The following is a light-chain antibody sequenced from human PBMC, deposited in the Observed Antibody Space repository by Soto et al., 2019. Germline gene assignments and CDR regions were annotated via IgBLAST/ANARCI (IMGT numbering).Light chain of an antibody. Sequence: QSVLTQPPSVSGAPGQRVTISCTGSSSNIGAGYDVHWYQQLPGTAPKLLIHGNSNRPSGVPDRFSGSKSGTSASLAITGLQAEDEADYYCQSSDSSLSVVFGGGTKVTVL. CDR3: QSSDSSLSVV. V-gene: IGLV1-40*01. CDR2: GNS. J-gene: IGLJ2*01. CDR1: SSNIGAGYD.